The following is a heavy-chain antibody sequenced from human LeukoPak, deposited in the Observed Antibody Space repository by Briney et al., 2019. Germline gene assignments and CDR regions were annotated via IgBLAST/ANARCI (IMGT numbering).Heavy chain of an antibody. Sequence: SETLSLTCGVSGGSLTGYYWSWIRQPPGKGLEWIGEINHSGSTKYNPSLESRVSISLDTSKSHFSLRLSSVTAADTAVYYCARRVAFDIWGQGTMVTVSS. V-gene: IGHV4-34*01. CDR2: INHSGST. CDR1: GGSLTGYY. J-gene: IGHJ3*02. CDR3: ARRVAFDI.